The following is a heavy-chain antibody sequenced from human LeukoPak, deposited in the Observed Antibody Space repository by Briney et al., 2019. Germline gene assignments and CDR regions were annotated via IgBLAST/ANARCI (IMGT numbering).Heavy chain of an antibody. Sequence: PSETLSLTCAVYGGSFSGYYWSWIRQPPGKGLEWIGEINHSGSTNYNPSLKSRVTISVDTSKNQFSLKLSSVTAADTAVYYCARGIMIVVVITRVNWFDPWGQRTLVTVSS. CDR3: ARGIMIVVVITRVNWFDP. V-gene: IGHV4-34*01. CDR2: INHSGST. J-gene: IGHJ5*02. D-gene: IGHD3-22*01. CDR1: GGSFSGYY.